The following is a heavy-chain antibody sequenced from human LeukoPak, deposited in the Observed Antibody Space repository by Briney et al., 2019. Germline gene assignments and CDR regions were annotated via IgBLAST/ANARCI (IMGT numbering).Heavy chain of an antibody. CDR2: RHYSGTT. Sequence: PSQTLSLTCTVSGGSISSGGYYWSWIRQHPGKGLEWIGYRHYSGTTYYNASLKSRLTISVDTSKNQFSLKLGSVTAADTAVYYCARVARQGGIGFDYWGQGTLVTVSS. D-gene: IGHD3-16*01. CDR1: GGSISSGGYY. J-gene: IGHJ4*02. CDR3: ARVARQGGIGFDY. V-gene: IGHV4-31*03.